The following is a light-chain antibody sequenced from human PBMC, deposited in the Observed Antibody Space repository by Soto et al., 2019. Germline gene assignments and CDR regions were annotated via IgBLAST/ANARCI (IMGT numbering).Light chain of an antibody. CDR1: QSITNL. Sequence: DIQLTQSPSTLSASVGDRVTITCRAGQSITNLLAWYQQKPGKAPKLLIYDASRLQSGVPSRFSGSGSGTQFTLTIISLLPDDFATYYCQQYKSYSPVTFGQGTKLEI. J-gene: IGKJ2*01. CDR3: QQYKSYSPVT. CDR2: DAS. V-gene: IGKV1-5*01.